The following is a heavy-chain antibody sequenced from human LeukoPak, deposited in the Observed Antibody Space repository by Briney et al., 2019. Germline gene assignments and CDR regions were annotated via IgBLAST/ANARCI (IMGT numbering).Heavy chain of an antibody. D-gene: IGHD3-10*01. CDR2: ISYDGSNK. CDR1: GFTFSGYG. V-gene: IGHV3-30*03. CDR3: ASQGIDY. J-gene: IGHJ4*02. Sequence: GGSLRLSCAASGFTFSGYGMHWVRQAPGKGLEWVAVISYDGSNKYYADSVKGRFTISRDNSKNTLYLQMNSLRAEDTAVYYCASQGIDYWGQGTLVTVSS.